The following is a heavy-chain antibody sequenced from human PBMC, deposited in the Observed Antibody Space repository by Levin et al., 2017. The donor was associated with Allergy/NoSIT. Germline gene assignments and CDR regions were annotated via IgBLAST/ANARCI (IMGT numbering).Heavy chain of an antibody. V-gene: IGHV4-39*01. J-gene: IGHJ3*02. Sequence: SETLSLTCTVSGGSISSSSYYWGWIRQPPGKGLEWIGSIYYSGSTYYNPSLKSRVTISVDTSKNQFSLKLSSVTAADTAVYYCARHDDFRAFDIWGQGTMVTVSS. D-gene: IGHD2-21*02. CDR1: GGSISSSSYY. CDR2: IYYSGST. CDR3: ARHDDFRAFDI.